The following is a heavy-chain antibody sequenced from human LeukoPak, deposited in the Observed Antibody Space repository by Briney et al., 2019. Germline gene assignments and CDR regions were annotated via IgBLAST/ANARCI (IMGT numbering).Heavy chain of an antibody. Sequence: SQTLSLTCAISGDSVSSNSAAWNWIRQSPSRGLEWLGRTYYRSKWYNDYAVSVKSRITINPDTSKNQFSLQLNSVTPEDTAVYYCARGGTHQNIVVVVAATDDAFDIWGQGTMVTVSS. CDR2: TYYRSKWYN. J-gene: IGHJ3*02. CDR1: GDSVSSNSAA. D-gene: IGHD2-15*01. CDR3: ARGGTHQNIVVVVAATDDAFDI. V-gene: IGHV6-1*01.